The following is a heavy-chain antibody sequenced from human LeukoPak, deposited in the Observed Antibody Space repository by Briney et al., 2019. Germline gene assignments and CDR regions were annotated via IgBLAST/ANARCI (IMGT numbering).Heavy chain of an antibody. CDR1: GFAVNTKF. J-gene: IGHJ4*02. D-gene: IGHD6-13*01. CDR2: IYSGGLT. V-gene: IGHV3-53*01. CDR3: AKDVEIAAAGLLDY. Sequence: PGGSLRLSCAASGFAVNTKFMHWVRQAPGKGLEWISVIYSGGLTYYADSVEGRFTISRDNSKNTLYLHMNSLRAEDTAVYYCAKDVEIAAAGLLDYWGQGTLVTVSS.